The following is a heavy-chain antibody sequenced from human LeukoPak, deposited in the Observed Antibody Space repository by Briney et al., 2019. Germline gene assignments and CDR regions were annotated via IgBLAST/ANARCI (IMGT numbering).Heavy chain of an antibody. CDR1: GFTFSSNW. J-gene: IGHJ4*02. CDR3: VRVGYSFGLDY. D-gene: IGHD5-18*01. CDR2: INSDGSST. Sequence: GGSLRLSCAASGFTFSSNWMHWVRQAPGKGLVWVSRINSDGSSTTYADSVKGRFTISRDNAKSTLYLQMNSLRAEDTAVYHCVRVGYSFGLDYWGQGTLVTVSS. V-gene: IGHV3-74*01.